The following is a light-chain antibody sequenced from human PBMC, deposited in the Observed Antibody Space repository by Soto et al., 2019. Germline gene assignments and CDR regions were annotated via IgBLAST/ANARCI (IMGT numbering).Light chain of an antibody. J-gene: IGLJ2*01. CDR2: EVS. CDR3: SSYTSSRGVV. V-gene: IGLV2-14*01. CDR1: SSDVGGYNY. Sequence: QPVLTQPASVSGSPGQSITISCTGTSSDVGGYNYVSWYQQHPGKAPKLMIYEVSNRPSGVSNRFSGSKSGNTASLTISGLQAEDEADYYCSSYTSSRGVVFGGGTQLTVL.